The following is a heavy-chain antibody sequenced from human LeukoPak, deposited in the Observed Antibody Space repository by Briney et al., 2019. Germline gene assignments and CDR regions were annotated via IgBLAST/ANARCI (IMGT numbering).Heavy chain of an antibody. CDR2: ISANNNNT. Sequence: ASVKVSCKASGYSFTTYGISWVRQAPGQGLEWMGWISANNNNTDNVQKLQGRVTMTTDTSTSTAYMELRSLRSDDTAAYYCARSRYTRPPNYYYYYTDVWGKGTTGTISS. D-gene: IGHD5-12*01. CDR3: ARSRYTRPPNYYYYYTDV. V-gene: IGHV1-18*01. CDR1: GYSFTTYG. J-gene: IGHJ6*03.